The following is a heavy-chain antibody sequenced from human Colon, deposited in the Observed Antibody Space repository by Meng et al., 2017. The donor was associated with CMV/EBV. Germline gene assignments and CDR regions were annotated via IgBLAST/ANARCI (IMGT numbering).Heavy chain of an antibody. CDR2: INHSGST. Sequence: SETLSLTCAVYGGSFSGYYWSWIRQPPGKGQGWIGEINHSGSTNYNPSLKSRVTISVDTSKNQFPLKLSPVTAADTAVYYCATPQQLAAYGMDVWGQGTTVTVSS. D-gene: IGHD6-13*01. J-gene: IGHJ6*02. V-gene: IGHV4-34*01. CDR1: GGSFSGYY. CDR3: ATPQQLAAYGMDV.